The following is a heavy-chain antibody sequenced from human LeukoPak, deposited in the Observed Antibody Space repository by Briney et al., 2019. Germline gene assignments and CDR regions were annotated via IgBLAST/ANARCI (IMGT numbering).Heavy chain of an antibody. V-gene: IGHV3-7*03. J-gene: IGHJ4*02. CDR1: EFTFSSYW. CDR2: IKQDGSEK. D-gene: IGHD3-10*01. CDR3: AKRGVVIRVFLVGYHKEAYYFDS. Sequence: GGSLRLSCAASEFTFSSYWMSWVRQAPGKGLEWVANIKQDGSEKYYVDSVKGRFTISRDNAKNSLYLQMNSLRAEDTAVYFCAKRGVVIRVFLVGYHKEAYYFDSWGQGALVTVSS.